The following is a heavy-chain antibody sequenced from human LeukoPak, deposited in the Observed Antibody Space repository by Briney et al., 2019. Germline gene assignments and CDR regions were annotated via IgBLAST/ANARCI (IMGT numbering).Heavy chain of an antibody. Sequence: PGGSLRLSCAASGFTSSSYWMSWVRQAPGKGLEWVANIKQDGSEKNYVDSVKGRFTISRDNAKNSLYLQMNNLRAEDTAVYYCAREDCTIGAVCSSLLDHWGRGTLVTVSS. CDR3: AREDCTIGAVCSSLLDH. D-gene: IGHD2-8*01. CDR1: GFTSSSYW. CDR2: IKQDGSEK. V-gene: IGHV3-7*01. J-gene: IGHJ4*02.